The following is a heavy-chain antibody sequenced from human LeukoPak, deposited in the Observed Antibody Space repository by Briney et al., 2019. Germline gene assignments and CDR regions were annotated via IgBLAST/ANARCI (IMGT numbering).Heavy chain of an antibody. CDR2: IIPIFGTA. J-gene: IGHJ4*02. D-gene: IGHD3-10*01. CDR1: GYTFTSYD. V-gene: IGHV1-69*05. Sequence: SVKVSCKASGYTFTSYDINWVRQAPGQGLEWMGRIIPIFGTANYAQKFQGRVTITTDESTSTAYMELSSLRSEDTAVYYCARAMDREEYYFDYWGQGTLVTVSS. CDR3: ARAMDREEYYFDY.